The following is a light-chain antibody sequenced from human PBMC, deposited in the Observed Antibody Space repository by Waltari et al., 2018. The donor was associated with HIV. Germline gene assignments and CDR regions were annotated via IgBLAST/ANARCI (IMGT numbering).Light chain of an antibody. V-gene: IGLV3-21*04. CDR3: QVWDSETDHWV. Sequence: YVLTQPPSVSEAPGKTARITRGGNEIGSKSVNWYQQKPGQAPVQVIYYDNDRPSGIPERFSGSNSGNTATLTISRVEAGDEADYFCQVWDSETDHWVFGGGTKLTVL. J-gene: IGLJ3*02. CDR1: EIGSKS. CDR2: YDN.